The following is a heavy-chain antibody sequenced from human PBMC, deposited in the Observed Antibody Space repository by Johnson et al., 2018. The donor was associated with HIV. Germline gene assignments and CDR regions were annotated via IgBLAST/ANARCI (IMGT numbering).Heavy chain of an antibody. Sequence: VQLVESGGGVVRPGGSLRLSCAASGFTFSSYAMSWVRQAPGKGLEWVSAISGSGGSTYYADSVKGRFTISRDNSKNTLYLQMNSLRAEDTAVYYCARDGTRYYYDSSGSRGTFDIWGQGTMVTVSS. J-gene: IGHJ3*02. CDR1: GFTFSSYA. V-gene: IGHV3-23*04. D-gene: IGHD3-22*01. CDR2: ISGSGGST. CDR3: ARDGTRYYYDSSGSRGTFDI.